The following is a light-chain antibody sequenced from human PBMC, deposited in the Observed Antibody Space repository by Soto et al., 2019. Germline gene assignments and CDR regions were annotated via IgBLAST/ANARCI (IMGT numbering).Light chain of an antibody. V-gene: IGLV2-14*03. J-gene: IGLJ2*01. Sequence: QSALTQPASVSGSPGQSITISCTGTSSDVGGYNYVSWYQHHPGKAPKLMIYDVSHRPSGVSNRFSASKSGNTASLTISGLQADDEADYYCSSYTSSNTLVFGGGTQLTVL. CDR2: DVS. CDR1: SSDVGGYNY. CDR3: SSYTSSNTLV.